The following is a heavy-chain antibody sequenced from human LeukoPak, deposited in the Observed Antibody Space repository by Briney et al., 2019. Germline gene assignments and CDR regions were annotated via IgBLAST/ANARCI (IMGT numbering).Heavy chain of an antibody. J-gene: IGHJ4*02. Sequence: ASVKVSCKASGGTFTSYAISWVRQAPGHGLEWMGWISAYNGNTNYAQKLQGRVTMTTDTSTSTAYMELRSLRSDDTAVYYCARMYYDYVWGSYRYTRFFDYWGQGTLVTVSS. CDR1: GGTFTSYA. D-gene: IGHD3-16*02. V-gene: IGHV1-18*01. CDR2: ISAYNGNT. CDR3: ARMYYDYVWGSYRYTRFFDY.